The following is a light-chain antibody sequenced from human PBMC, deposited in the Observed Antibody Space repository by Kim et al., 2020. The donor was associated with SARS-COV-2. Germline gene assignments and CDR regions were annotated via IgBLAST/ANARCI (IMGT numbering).Light chain of an antibody. CDR2: RNN. Sequence: PWQRVTIPCPGSRSSIGSNYVYGTQQLPGTAPNPLINRNNQRPSGVPHRFAGARSGTSASLAIGGLRSEDEDVYYCAAWNDSLSVLFGGGTQRTVL. CDR3: AAWNDSLSVL. J-gene: IGLJ2*01. V-gene: IGLV1-47*01. CDR1: RSSIGSNY.